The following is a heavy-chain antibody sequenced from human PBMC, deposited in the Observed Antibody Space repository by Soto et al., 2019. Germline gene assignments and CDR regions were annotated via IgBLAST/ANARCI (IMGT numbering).Heavy chain of an antibody. CDR2: ISGSGGST. D-gene: IGHD3-3*01. CDR3: AKDGPPYYDFWSGYYNWFDP. V-gene: IGHV3-23*01. J-gene: IGHJ5*02. CDR1: GFTFSSYA. Sequence: RLSCAASGFTFSSYAMSWVRQAPGKGLEWVSAISGSGGSTYYADSVKGRFTISRDNSKNTLYLQMNSLRAEDTAVYYCAKDGPPYYDFWSGYYNWFDPWGQGTLVTVSS.